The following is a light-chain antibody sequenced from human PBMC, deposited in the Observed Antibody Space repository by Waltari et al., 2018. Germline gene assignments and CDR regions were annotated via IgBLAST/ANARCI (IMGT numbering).Light chain of an antibody. CDR1: QGINSA. J-gene: IGKJ5*01. CDR2: DAS. CDR3: QQFKSFLIT. V-gene: IGKV1-13*02. Sequence: AIQLTQSPYSLSASVGDRVTITCRESQGINSALAWYQQKPGKAPKLLIYDASSLESGVPSRFSGSGYGTDFTLTISSLQPEDFATYYCQQFKSFLITFGQGTRLEIK.